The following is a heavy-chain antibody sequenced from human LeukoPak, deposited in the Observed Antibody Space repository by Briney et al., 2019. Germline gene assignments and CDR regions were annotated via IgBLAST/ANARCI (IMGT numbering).Heavy chain of an antibody. J-gene: IGHJ4*02. CDR3: ARTGYYDSSGPNYYFDY. D-gene: IGHD3-22*01. CDR2: IDYSGGT. Sequence: SETLSLTCTVSGGSISRYYWNWIRQPPEKGLEWIGYIDYSGGTNYNPSLKRRVTISVDTSKNQFSLRLNPVTAADTAVYYCARTGYYDSSGPNYYFDYWAREPWSPSPQ. CDR1: GGSISRYY. V-gene: IGHV4-59*08.